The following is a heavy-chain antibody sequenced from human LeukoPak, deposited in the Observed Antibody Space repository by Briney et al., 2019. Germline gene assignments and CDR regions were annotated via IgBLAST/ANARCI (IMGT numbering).Heavy chain of an antibody. V-gene: IGHV1-46*01. CDR1: GYTFTSYY. CDR2: INPSGGST. CDR3: AIWSGYYKVAYYYGMDV. J-gene: IGHJ6*02. Sequence: GASVKVSCKASGYTFTSYYMHWVRQAPGQGLEWMGIINPSGGSTSYAQKFQGRVTMTRDTSTSTVYMELSSLRSEDTAVYYCAIWSGYYKVAYYYGMDVWGQGTTVTVSS. D-gene: IGHD3-3*01.